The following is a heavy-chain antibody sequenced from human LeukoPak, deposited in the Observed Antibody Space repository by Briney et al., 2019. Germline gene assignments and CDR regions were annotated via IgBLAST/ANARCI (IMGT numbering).Heavy chain of an antibody. CDR3: ARAYSSGWYY. CDR1: GGSISSGGYY. J-gene: IGHJ4*02. D-gene: IGHD6-19*01. V-gene: IGHV4-31*03. Sequence: SETLSLTCTVSGGSISSGGYYWSWIRQHPGKGLEWIGYIYYSGSTYYNPSLKSRVTISVDTSKNQFSLKLSSVTAADTAVYYCARAYSSGWYYWGQGTLVTVSS. CDR2: IYYSGST.